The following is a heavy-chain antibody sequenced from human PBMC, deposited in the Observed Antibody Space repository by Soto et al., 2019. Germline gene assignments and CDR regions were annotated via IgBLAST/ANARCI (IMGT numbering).Heavy chain of an antibody. D-gene: IGHD6-13*01. V-gene: IGHV4-39*01. J-gene: IGHJ6*02. Sequence: SETLSLTCTVSGGSISSSSYYWGWMRQPPGKGLEWIGSIYYSGSTYYNPSLKSRVTISVDTSKNQFSLKLSSVTAADTAVYYCPRLITWQQLPTWADVCGEATTVTVSS. CDR2: IYYSGST. CDR1: GGSISSSSYY. CDR3: PRLITWQQLPTWADV.